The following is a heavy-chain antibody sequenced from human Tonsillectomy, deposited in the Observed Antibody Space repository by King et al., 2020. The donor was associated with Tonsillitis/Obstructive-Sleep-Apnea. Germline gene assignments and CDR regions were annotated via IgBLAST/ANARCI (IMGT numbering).Heavy chain of an antibody. Sequence: VQLVESGGGLVQPGGSLRLSCSASRFTFSSYEMNWVRQAPGKGLEWVSYISSSGSSKYYADSVKGRFTISRDNAKNSLYLQMNSLRAEDTAIYYCARELPYSNSAFDYWGQGTLVTVSS. D-gene: IGHD4-11*01. J-gene: IGHJ4*02. CDR2: ISSSGSSK. V-gene: IGHV3-48*03. CDR3: ARELPYSNSAFDY. CDR1: RFTFSSYE.